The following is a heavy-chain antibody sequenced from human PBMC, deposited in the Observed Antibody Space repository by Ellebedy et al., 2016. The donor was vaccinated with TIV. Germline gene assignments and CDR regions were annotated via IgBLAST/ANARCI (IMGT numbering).Heavy chain of an antibody. D-gene: IGHD1-26*01. CDR1: GYTFTNYD. CDR3: ARDGGSYSDFDY. V-gene: IGHV1-8*01. CDR2: MNPNSGNT. Sequence: AASVKVSCKASGYTFTNYDIIWVRQATGQGLEWMGWMNPNSGNTDYAQKFQGRVAMTRNISTGIAYMELNILRSDDTAVYYCARDGGSYSDFDYWGQGTLVTVSS. J-gene: IGHJ4*02.